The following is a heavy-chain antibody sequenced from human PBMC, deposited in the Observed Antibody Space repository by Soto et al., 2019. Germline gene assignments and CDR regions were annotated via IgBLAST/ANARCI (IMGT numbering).Heavy chain of an antibody. D-gene: IGHD6-25*01. CDR2: ISWNSGSI. CDR3: AKGRAAGRGNFDY. V-gene: IGHV3-9*01. J-gene: IGHJ4*02. CDR1: GFTFDDYA. Sequence: GGSLRLSCAASGFTFDDYAMHWVRQAPGKGLEWVSGISWNSGSIAYADSVKGRFTISRDNAKKSLYLQMNSLRAEDTAFYYCAKGRAAGRGNFDYWGQGTLVTVSS.